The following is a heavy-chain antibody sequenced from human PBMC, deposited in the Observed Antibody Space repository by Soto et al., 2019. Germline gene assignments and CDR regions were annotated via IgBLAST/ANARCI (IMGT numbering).Heavy chain of an antibody. J-gene: IGHJ4*02. Sequence: QMQLVQSGPEVKKPGTSVKVSCKASGFTFTSSAMQWVRQARGQRLEWIGWIVVGSGNTNYAQKFQERVTITRDMSTSTANKELSSLRSEDTAVYYCAAEPRGGYTPAVPDYWGQGTLVTVSS. CDR3: AAEPRGGYTPAVPDY. V-gene: IGHV1-58*02. D-gene: IGHD5-12*01. CDR2: IVVGSGNT. CDR1: GFTFTSSA.